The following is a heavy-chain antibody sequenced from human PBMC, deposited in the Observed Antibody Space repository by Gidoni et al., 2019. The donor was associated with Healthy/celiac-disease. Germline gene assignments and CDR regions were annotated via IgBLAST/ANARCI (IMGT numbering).Heavy chain of an antibody. CDR2: INPNSGGT. J-gene: IGHJ6*02. D-gene: IGHD4-17*01. CDR3: ARRDGDFPSPYGMDV. V-gene: IGHV1-2*06. CDR1: GYTFTGYY. Sequence: QVPLVQSGAEVKKPGASVKVSCKASGYTFTGYYMHWVRQAPGQGLEWMGRINPNSGGTNYAQKFQGRVTMTRDTSISTAYMELSRLRSDDTAVYYCARRDGDFPSPYGMDVWGQGTTVTVSS.